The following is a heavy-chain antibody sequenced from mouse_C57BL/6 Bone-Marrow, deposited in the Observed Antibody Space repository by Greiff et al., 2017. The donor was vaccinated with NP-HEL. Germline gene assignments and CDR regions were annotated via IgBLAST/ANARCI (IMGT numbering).Heavy chain of an antibody. Sequence: VQLQQPGAELVKPGASVKLSCKASGYTFTSYWMHWVKQRPGQGLEWIGMIHPNSGSTNYNEKFKSKATLTVDKSSSTAYMQLSSLTSEDSAVYYCARTPYYGSSPWWAYWGQGTLVTVSA. CDR2: IHPNSGST. CDR3: ARTPYYGSSPWWAY. CDR1: GYTFTSYW. V-gene: IGHV1-64*01. J-gene: IGHJ3*01. D-gene: IGHD1-1*01.